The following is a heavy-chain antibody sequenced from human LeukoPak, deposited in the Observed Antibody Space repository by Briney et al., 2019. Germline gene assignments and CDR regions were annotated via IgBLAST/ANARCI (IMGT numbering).Heavy chain of an antibody. CDR2: INHSGST. D-gene: IGHD2-2*01. Sequence: PETLSLTCALSGGSFSGDNWSWVRQPPGKGLEWGAEINHSGSTNYNPSLKSRVTISVDTPKNQFYVKLSSVPAADTALYYCAHLNGYCSSTSCSHYYYYGMDVWGQGTTVTVSS. V-gene: IGHV4-34*01. CDR1: GGSFSGDN. J-gene: IGHJ6*02. CDR3: AHLNGYCSSTSCSHYYYYGMDV.